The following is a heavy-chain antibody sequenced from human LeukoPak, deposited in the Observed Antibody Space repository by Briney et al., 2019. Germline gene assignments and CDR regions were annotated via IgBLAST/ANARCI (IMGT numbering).Heavy chain of an antibody. V-gene: IGHV4-39*01. CDR3: ARHLYYYGSGSYYLFDY. D-gene: IGHD3-10*01. CDR2: IYYSGST. J-gene: IGHJ4*02. Sequence: SETLFLTCTVSGGSISSSSYYWGWIRQPPGKGLEWIGSIYYSGSTYYNPSLKSRVTISVDTSKNQFSLKLSSVTAADTAVYYCARHLYYYGSGSYYLFDYWGQGTLVTVSS. CDR1: GGSISSSSYY.